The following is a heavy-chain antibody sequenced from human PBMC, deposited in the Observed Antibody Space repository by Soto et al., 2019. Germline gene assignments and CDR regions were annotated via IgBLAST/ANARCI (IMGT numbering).Heavy chain of an antibody. CDR3: ARDRIDAGPYSSSSFSNWFDP. J-gene: IGHJ5*02. Sequence: GASVKVSCKASGYTFTSYGISWVRQAPGQGLEWMGWISAYNGNTNYAQKLQGRVTMTTDTSTSTAYMELRSLRSEDTAVYYCARDRIDAGPYSSSSFSNWFDPWGQGTLVTVSS. D-gene: IGHD6-6*01. CDR2: ISAYNGNT. CDR1: GYTFTSYG. V-gene: IGHV1-18*01.